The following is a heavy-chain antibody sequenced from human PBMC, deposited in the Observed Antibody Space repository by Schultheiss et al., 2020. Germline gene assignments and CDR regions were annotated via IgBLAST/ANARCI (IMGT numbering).Heavy chain of an antibody. CDR3: ARGRTTVSAFDI. D-gene: IGHD4-17*01. V-gene: IGHV4-61*09. J-gene: IGHJ3*02. CDR1: GGSISSGSYY. CDR2: VYTSGST. Sequence: SQTLSLTCTVSGGSISSGSYYWSWIRQPAGKGLEWIGHVYTSGSTNYNPSLKSRVTISVDTSKNQFSLKLSSVTAADTAVYYCARGRTTVSAFDIWGQGTMVTVSS.